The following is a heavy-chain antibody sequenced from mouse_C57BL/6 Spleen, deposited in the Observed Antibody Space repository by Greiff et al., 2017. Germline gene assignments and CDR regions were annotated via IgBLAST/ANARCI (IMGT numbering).Heavy chain of an antibody. CDR1: GYSITSGYY. CDR2: ISYDGSN. J-gene: IGHJ2*01. D-gene: IGHD2-12*01. Sequence: EVQLQESGPGLVKPSQSLSLTCSVTGYSITSGYYWNWIRQFPGNKLEWMGYISYDGSNNYNPSPKNRISITRDPSKNQFFLKLNSVTTEDTATYYCARERGGYCYDYFDYWAQGTTPTVPS. V-gene: IGHV3-6*01. CDR3: ARERGGYCYDYFDY.